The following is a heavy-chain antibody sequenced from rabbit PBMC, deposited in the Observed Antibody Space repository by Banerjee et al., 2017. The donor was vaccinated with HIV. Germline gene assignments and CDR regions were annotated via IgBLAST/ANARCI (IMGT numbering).Heavy chain of an antibody. CDR1: GFDFNSYC. Sequence: QLKESGGGLVTPGGSLKLACKVSGFDFNSYCMNWVRQAPGKGLEWIGYIDPVFGTTYYASWVNGRFTISSDNAQSTLYLQLNSLTAADTATYFCVRLGSIVVAGVLDYFNLWGQGTLVTVS. V-gene: IGHV1S7*01. CDR2: IDPVFGTT. J-gene: IGHJ4*01. CDR3: VRLGSIVVAGVLDYFNL. D-gene: IGHD4-1*01.